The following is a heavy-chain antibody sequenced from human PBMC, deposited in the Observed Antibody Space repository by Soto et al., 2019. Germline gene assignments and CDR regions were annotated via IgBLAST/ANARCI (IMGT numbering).Heavy chain of an antibody. J-gene: IGHJ4*02. D-gene: IGHD1-1*01. V-gene: IGHV4-39*01. CDR2: IYYSGST. CDR1: GGSISSNSYY. CDR3: ARRAWKAGGTRYFDY. Sequence: PSETLSLTCPVSGGSISSNSYYWGWVRPPPGKTLEWIGSIYYSGSTFYNPSLKSRVTMSVDTSKNQFSLKLSSLTAADTAVYYCARRAWKAGGTRYFDYWGQGTLVTVSS.